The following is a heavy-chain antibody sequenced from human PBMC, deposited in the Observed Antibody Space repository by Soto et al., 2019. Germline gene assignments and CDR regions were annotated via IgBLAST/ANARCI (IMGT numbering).Heavy chain of an antibody. CDR3: ARGGGYSSGSVFDY. CDR1: GDSISFYY. D-gene: IGHD5-18*01. V-gene: IGHV4-59*01. Sequence: SETLSLTCTVSGDSISFYYWSWIRQPPGKGLEWIGYIYHSGSAMYNPSLKSRVSMSIDTSNSQFSLKLSSVTAADTAVYFCARGGGYSSGSVFDYWGLGTMVTVSS. CDR2: IYHSGSA. J-gene: IGHJ4*02.